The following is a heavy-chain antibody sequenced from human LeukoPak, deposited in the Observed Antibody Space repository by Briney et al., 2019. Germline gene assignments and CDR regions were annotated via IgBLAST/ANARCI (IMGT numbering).Heavy chain of an antibody. CDR2: VYYSGST. Sequence: PSETLSLTCTVSGGSISSGGYYWSWIRQHPGKGLEWIGYVYYSGSTYYNPSLKSRVTISVDTSKNQFSLKLSSVTAADTAVYYCARLGPYDAFDIWGQGTMVTVSS. CDR1: GGSISSGGYY. CDR3: ARLGPYDAFDI. J-gene: IGHJ3*02. V-gene: IGHV4-31*03.